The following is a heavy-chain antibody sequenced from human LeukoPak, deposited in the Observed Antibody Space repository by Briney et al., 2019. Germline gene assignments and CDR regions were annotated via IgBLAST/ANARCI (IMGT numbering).Heavy chain of an antibody. V-gene: IGHV1-46*01. Sequence: GASVKVSCKASGYTFTRYYMHWVRQAPGQGLEWMGRINPSGGSTSYAQKFQGRVTMTRDTSTSTVYMELSSLRSEDTAVYYCANICSSTSCYLDYWGQATLVTVSS. D-gene: IGHD2-2*01. CDR3: ANICSSTSCYLDY. CDR1: GYTFTRYY. J-gene: IGHJ4*02. CDR2: INPSGGST.